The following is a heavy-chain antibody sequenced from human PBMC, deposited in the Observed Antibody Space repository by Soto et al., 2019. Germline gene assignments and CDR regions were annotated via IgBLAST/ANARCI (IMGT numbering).Heavy chain of an antibody. CDR2: IYYSGST. D-gene: IGHD1-7*01. J-gene: IGHJ4*02. V-gene: IGHV4-30-4*01. Sequence: KPSETLSLTCTVSGGSISSGDYYWNWVRQPPGKGLEWIGHIYYSGSTYHNPSLKSRVTISVDTSKNQFSLKLSSVTAADTAVYYCARINRNYVFDYWGQGTLVTVSS. CDR1: GGSISSGDYY. CDR3: ARINRNYVFDY.